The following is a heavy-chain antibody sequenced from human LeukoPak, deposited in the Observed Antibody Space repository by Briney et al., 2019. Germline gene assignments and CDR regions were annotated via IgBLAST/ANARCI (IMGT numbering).Heavy chain of an antibody. CDR2: ISGSGGST. Sequence: PGGSLRLSCAASGFTFSSYAMSWVRQAPGKGLEWVSAISGSGGSTYYADSVKGRFTISRDNSKNTLYLQMNSLGAEDTAVYYCAKVTLLWFRESNFAYWGQGTLVTASS. V-gene: IGHV3-23*01. CDR3: AKVTLLWFRESNFAY. CDR1: GFTFSSYA. J-gene: IGHJ4*02. D-gene: IGHD3-10*01.